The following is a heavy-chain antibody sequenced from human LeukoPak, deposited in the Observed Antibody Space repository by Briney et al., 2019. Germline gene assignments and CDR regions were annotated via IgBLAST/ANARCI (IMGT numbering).Heavy chain of an antibody. Sequence: GASVKVSWKASGCTFTSYDINWVRQATGQGLESPGWMSTHSGNTGYAQKIQGRVTMTRNTSISTAYMELSSLRSEDTAVYYCARVGGSSSSEFDYWGQGTLVTVSS. CDR1: GCTFTSYD. CDR2: MSTHSGNT. CDR3: ARVGGSSSSEFDY. D-gene: IGHD6-6*01. V-gene: IGHV1-8*01. J-gene: IGHJ4*02.